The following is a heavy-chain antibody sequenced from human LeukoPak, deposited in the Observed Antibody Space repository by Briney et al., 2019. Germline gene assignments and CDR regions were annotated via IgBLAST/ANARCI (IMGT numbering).Heavy chain of an antibody. Sequence: GGSLRLSCVGSGFTFSRYWLNWVRQAPGKGLEWVANMNQDGSEIYYLDSVKGRFTISRDNAKNSVYLQMNGLNAEDTAVYHCVGGPGWVFELWGRGTLVTVSS. J-gene: IGHJ2*01. D-gene: IGHD6-19*01. CDR2: MNQDGSEI. V-gene: IGHV3-7*01. CDR1: GFTFSRYW. CDR3: VGGPGWVFEL.